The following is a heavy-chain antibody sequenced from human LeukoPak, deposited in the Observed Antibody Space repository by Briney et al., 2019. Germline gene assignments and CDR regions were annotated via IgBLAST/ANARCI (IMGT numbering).Heavy chain of an antibody. V-gene: IGHV1-2*02. D-gene: IGHD1-26*01. CDR1: GYTFTGSY. CDR3: ARRMELLHFDS. J-gene: IGHJ4*02. Sequence: ASVKVSCKASGYTFTGSYIHWVRQAPGQGLEWVGWINPNSGGTNYAQKFQGRVTMTRDTSISTVYMEVSRLRSDDTAVYYCARRMELLHFDSWGQGTLVIVSS. CDR2: INPNSGGT.